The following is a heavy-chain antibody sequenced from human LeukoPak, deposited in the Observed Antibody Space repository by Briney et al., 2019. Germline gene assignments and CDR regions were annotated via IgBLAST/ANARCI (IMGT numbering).Heavy chain of an antibody. J-gene: IGHJ4*02. V-gene: IGHV3-21*01. Sequence: PGGSLRLACAAYGFTLSCYSKNWVRQAPGKGLEWVSSISSSSSYIYYADSVKGRFTISRDNAKNSLYLQMNSLRAEDTAVYYCARGGCGGDCFDYWGQGTLVTVSS. CDR3: ARGGCGGDCFDY. D-gene: IGHD2-21*01. CDR1: GFTLSCYS. CDR2: ISSSSSYI.